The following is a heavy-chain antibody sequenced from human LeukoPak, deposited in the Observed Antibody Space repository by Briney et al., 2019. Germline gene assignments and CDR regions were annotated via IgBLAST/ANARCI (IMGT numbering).Heavy chain of an antibody. V-gene: IGHV3-7*01. Sequence: GGSLRLSCEASGFTFSNYWMSWVRRAPGKGLEWVANIKEDGSAKYYVDSVKGRFIISRDNARNSLFLQMNILTAEDTAIYYCVREGAYSTSSPAGYWGQGTLVSVSS. J-gene: IGHJ4*02. D-gene: IGHD6-6*01. CDR2: IKEDGSAK. CDR1: GFTFSNYW. CDR3: VREGAYSTSSPAGY.